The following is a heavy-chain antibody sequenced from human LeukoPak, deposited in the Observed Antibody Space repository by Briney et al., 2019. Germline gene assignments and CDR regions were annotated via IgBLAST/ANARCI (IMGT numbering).Heavy chain of an antibody. CDR2: ISAYNGNT. Sequence: ASVKVSCKASGGPFSSYAISWVRQAPGQGLEWMGWISAYNGNTNYAQKLQGRVTMTTDTSTSTAYMELRSLRSDDTAVYYCARDPPFDYWGQGTLVTVSS. CDR3: ARDPPFDY. V-gene: IGHV1-18*01. CDR1: GGPFSSYA. J-gene: IGHJ4*02.